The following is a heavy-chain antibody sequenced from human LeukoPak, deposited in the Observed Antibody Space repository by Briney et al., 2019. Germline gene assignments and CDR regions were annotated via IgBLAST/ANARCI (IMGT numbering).Heavy chain of an antibody. V-gene: IGHV3-9*01. J-gene: IGHJ4*02. CDR3: AKGTRILDY. CDR2: ISWNSDNI. D-gene: IGHD3-9*01. Sequence: PGGSLRLSCAASGFTFDDYAMHWVRQAPGKGLEWVSGISWNSDNIAYADSVKGRFTISRDNAKNSLYLQMNSLRSEDTALYYCAKGTRILDYWGQGTLVTVSS. CDR1: GFTFDDYA.